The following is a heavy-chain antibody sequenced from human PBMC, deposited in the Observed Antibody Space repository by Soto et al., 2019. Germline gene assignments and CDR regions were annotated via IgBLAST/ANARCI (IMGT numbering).Heavy chain of an antibody. J-gene: IGHJ4*02. Sequence: PGGSLRLSCAASGFTFSNSWMHCVRQAPGKGLVWVSYINSDGSTTTYADSVKGRFTISRDNAKNTVYLQINSLRAEDTAVYYCARDRSYSTDYWGQGTLVTVSS. D-gene: IGHD1-26*01. CDR2: INSDGSTT. CDR3: ARDRSYSTDY. V-gene: IGHV3-74*01. CDR1: GFTFSNSW.